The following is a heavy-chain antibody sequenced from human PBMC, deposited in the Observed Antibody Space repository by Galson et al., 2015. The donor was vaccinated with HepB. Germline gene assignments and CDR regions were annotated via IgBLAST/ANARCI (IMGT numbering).Heavy chain of an antibody. CDR3: ARTHCSGGSCYSGY. CDR1: GFTFSSYS. Sequence: SLRLSCAASGFTFSSYSMNWVRQAPGKGLEWVSYISSSSSTIYYADSVKGRFTISRDNAKNSLYLQMNSLRDEDTAVYYCARTHCSGGSCYSGYWGQGTLVTVSS. CDR2: ISSSSSTI. J-gene: IGHJ4*02. D-gene: IGHD2-15*01. V-gene: IGHV3-48*02.